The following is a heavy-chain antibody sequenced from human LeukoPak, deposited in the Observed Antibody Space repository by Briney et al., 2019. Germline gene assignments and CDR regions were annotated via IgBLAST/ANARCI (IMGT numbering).Heavy chain of an antibody. J-gene: IGHJ6*02. D-gene: IGHD4-17*01. Sequence: GGSLRLSCAASGFTFSSYAMSWVRQAPGKGLEWVSAISGSGGSTYYADSVKGRFTISRDNSKNTLYLQMNSLRAEDTAVYYCAKVDYGDYQGESGMDVWGQGTTVTVSS. V-gene: IGHV3-23*01. CDR2: ISGSGGST. CDR1: GFTFSSYA. CDR3: AKVDYGDYQGESGMDV.